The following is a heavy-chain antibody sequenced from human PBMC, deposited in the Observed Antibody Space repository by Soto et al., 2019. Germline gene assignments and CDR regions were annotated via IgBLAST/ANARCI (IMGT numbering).Heavy chain of an antibody. D-gene: IGHD2-2*02. J-gene: IGHJ6*02. CDR2: IYSSGST. V-gene: IGHV4-61*01. Sequence: SETLSLTCTISGGSVSSDTHYCSWIRHPPGKRLEWIWFIYSSGSTNYNPSLKSRVTMSVDTSKNQFSLKLRSVIVADTAVYHCARFVRSCSGTTCYTRADVWGQGTTVTVSS. CDR3: ARFVRSCSGTTCYTRADV. CDR1: GGSVSSDTHY.